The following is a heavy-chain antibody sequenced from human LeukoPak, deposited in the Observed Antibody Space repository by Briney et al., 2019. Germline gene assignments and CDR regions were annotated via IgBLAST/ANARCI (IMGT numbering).Heavy chain of an antibody. D-gene: IGHD3-16*02. Sequence: ASVTVSCKASGYTCTDYYMHWVRQAPGQGLEWMGWISAYNGNTNYAQKLQGRVTMTTDTSTSTAYMELRNLRSDDTAVYYCARSSRYDYVWGSYRSYYMDVWGKGTTVTISS. CDR2: ISAYNGNT. CDR3: ARSSRYDYVWGSYRSYYMDV. J-gene: IGHJ6*03. CDR1: GYTCTDYY. V-gene: IGHV1-18*01.